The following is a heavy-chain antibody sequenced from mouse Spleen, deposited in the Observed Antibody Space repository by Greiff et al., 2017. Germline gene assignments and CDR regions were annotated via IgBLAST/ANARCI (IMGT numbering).Heavy chain of an antibody. CDR2: INPSRGYT. Sequence: VQLQPSGAELAKPGASVKLSCKASGYTLTSYWMHWVKQRPGQGLEWIGYINPSRGYTKYNQKFKDKATLTADKSSSTAYMQLSSLTYEDSAVYYCARLAITTVVATGMDYWGQGTSVTVSS. CDR1: GYTLTSYW. D-gene: IGHD1-1*01. CDR3: ARLAITTVVATGMDY. V-gene: IGHV1-7*01. J-gene: IGHJ4*01.